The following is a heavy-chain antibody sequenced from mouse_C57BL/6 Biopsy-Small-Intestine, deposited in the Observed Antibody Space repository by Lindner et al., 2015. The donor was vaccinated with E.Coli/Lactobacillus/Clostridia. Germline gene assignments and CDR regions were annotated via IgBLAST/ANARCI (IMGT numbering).Heavy chain of an antibody. CDR3: ARRDGSSYFDY. CDR2: INPSTGGT. J-gene: IGHJ2*01. CDR1: GYSFTGYY. D-gene: IGHD1-1*01. Sequence: VQLQESGPELVKPGASVKISCKASGYSFTGYYMNRVKQSPEKSLEWIGEINPSTGGTTYNQKFKAKATLTVDKSSSTAYMQLKSLTSEDSAVYYCARRDGSSYFDYWGQGTTLTVSS. V-gene: IGHV1-42*01.